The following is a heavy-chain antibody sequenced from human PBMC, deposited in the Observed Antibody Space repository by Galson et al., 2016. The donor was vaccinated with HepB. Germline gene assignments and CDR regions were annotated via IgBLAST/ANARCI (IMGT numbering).Heavy chain of an antibody. J-gene: IGHJ6*02. CDR3: ARANPYYCFYNGLDV. V-gene: IGHV4-59*01. CDR1: GDSISTDY. Sequence: SETLSLTCTVSGDSISTDYWSWIRQPPGKGLEWIGFIYYNGHTLYNPSLKSRVTISLDTSRTQFSLNLSSVTTADTAVYYCARANPYYCFYNGLDVWGQGTAVIVSS. CDR2: IYYNGHT. D-gene: IGHD3-22*01.